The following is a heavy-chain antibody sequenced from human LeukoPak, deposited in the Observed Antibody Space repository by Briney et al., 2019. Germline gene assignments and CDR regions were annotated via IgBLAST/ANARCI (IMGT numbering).Heavy chain of an antibody. CDR3: TGNYDYWSGYSSFDY. CDR2: IRRKAYGWKR. CDR1: GFTFGDYA. J-gene: IGHJ4*02. Sequence: GGSLRLSCTASGFTFGDYAMSWFRQAPGKGLEWVGFIRRKAYGWKREYAVCEKRIYTLSRDDSKSIAYLQMNSLKTEDTAVYYCTGNYDYWSGYSSFDYRGQGALVTVSS. V-gene: IGHV3-49*03. D-gene: IGHD3-3*01.